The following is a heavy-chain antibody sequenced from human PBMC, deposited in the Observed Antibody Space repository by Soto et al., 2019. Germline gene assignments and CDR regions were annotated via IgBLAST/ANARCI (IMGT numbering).Heavy chain of an antibody. CDR1: GYTFTSYA. CDR3: ARDLDSSSSIYYYYYGMDV. J-gene: IGHJ6*02. CDR2: INAGNGNT. D-gene: IGHD6-6*01. Sequence: ASVKVSCKASGYTFTSYAMHWVRQAPGQRLEWMGWINAGNGNTKYSQKFQGRVTITRDTSASTAYMELSSLRSEDTAVYYCARDLDSSSSIYYYYYGMDVWGQGTTVTVS. V-gene: IGHV1-3*01.